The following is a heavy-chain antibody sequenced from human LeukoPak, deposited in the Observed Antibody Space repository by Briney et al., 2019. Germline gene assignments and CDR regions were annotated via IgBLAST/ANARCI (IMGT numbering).Heavy chain of an antibody. Sequence: SETLSLTCTVSGGSISSSSYYWGWIRQPPGKGLEWIGSIYYSGSTYYNPSLKSRVTMSVDTSKNQFSLKLSSVTAADTAVYYCARDVLLWFGEPRDWFDPWGQGTLVTVSS. V-gene: IGHV4-39*07. CDR3: ARDVLLWFGEPRDWFDP. D-gene: IGHD3-10*01. J-gene: IGHJ5*02. CDR2: IYYSGST. CDR1: GGSISSSSYY.